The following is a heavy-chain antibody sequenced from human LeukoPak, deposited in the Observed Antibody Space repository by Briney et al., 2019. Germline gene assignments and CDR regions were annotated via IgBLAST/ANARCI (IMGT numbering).Heavy chain of an antibody. V-gene: IGHV3-30*02. Sequence: GGSLRLSCAASGFTFSSYGMYWVRQAPGKGLEWVAVIWYDGSNKYYADSVKGRFTISRDNSKNTLYLQMNSLRTEDTAVYYCAKREAVAAMSDFDYWGQGTLVTVSS. J-gene: IGHJ4*02. CDR2: IWYDGSNK. D-gene: IGHD6-19*01. CDR3: AKREAVAAMSDFDY. CDR1: GFTFSSYG.